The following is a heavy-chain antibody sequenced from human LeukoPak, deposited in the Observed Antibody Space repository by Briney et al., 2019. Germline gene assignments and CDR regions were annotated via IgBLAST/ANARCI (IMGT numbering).Heavy chain of an antibody. J-gene: IGHJ4*02. CDR1: GFTFSNYW. CDR3: ARFIAVAGQIDY. D-gene: IGHD6-19*01. V-gene: IGHV3-7*03. Sequence: PGGSLRLSCAASGFTFSNYWMSWVRQAPGKGLEWVANIKQDGSGKNYVGSVKGRFTISRDNSKNTLYLQMNSLRAEDTAVYYCARFIAVAGQIDYWGQGTLVTVSS. CDR2: IKQDGSGK.